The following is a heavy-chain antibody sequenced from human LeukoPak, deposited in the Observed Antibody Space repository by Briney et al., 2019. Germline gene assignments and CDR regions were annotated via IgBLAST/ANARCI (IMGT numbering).Heavy chain of an antibody. Sequence: PSETLSLTCTVSGGSISGYYWSWIRQPPGKGLEWIGYIYYSGTTNYNPSLKSRVTISVDTSKNQFSLKLSSVTAADTAVYYCARLEYDSSGYPYCDYWGQGTLVTVSS. CDR3: ARLEYDSSGYPYCDY. CDR2: IYYSGTT. V-gene: IGHV4-59*01. CDR1: GGSISGYY. J-gene: IGHJ4*02. D-gene: IGHD3-22*01.